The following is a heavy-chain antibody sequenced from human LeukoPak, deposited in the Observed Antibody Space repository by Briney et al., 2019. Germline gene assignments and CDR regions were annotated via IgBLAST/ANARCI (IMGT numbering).Heavy chain of an antibody. CDR1: GFTFSNAW. V-gene: IGHV3-15*01. CDR3: TTDRYSSSWFDY. J-gene: IGHJ4*02. D-gene: IGHD6-13*01. Sequence: GGSLRLSCAASGFTFSNAWMSWVRQAPGKELEWVGRIKSKTDGGTTDYAAPVKGRFTISRDDSKNTLYLQMNSLKTEDTAVYYCTTDRYSSSWFDYXXXGXLVTVSS. CDR2: IKSKTDGGTT.